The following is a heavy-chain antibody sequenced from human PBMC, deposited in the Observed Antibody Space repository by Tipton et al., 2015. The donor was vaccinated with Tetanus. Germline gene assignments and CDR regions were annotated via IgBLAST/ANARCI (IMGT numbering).Heavy chain of an antibody. V-gene: IGHV4-59*12. CDR2: IYYSGST. D-gene: IGHD6-25*01. Sequence: TLSLTCTVSGGSISNYYWSWIRQPPGKGLEWIGYIYYSGSTNYNPSLKSRLTMSVATSKNQFSLRLNSVTAADTAVYYCARMQRYGMDVWGQGTTVTVSS. J-gene: IGHJ6*02. CDR3: ARMQRYGMDV. CDR1: GGSISNYY.